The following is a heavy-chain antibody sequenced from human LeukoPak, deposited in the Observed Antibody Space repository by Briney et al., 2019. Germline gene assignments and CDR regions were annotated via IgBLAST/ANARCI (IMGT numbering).Heavy chain of an antibody. CDR3: AREWIQLWGQRSWFDP. J-gene: IGHJ5*02. D-gene: IGHD5-18*01. CDR1: GGSFSGYY. V-gene: IGHV4-34*01. CDR2: INHSGST. Sequence: SETLSLTCAVYGGSFSGYYWSWIRQPPGKGLEWIGEINHSGSTNCNPSLKSRVTISVDTSKNQFSLKLSSVTAADTAVYYCAREWIQLWGQRSWFDPWGQGTLVTVSS.